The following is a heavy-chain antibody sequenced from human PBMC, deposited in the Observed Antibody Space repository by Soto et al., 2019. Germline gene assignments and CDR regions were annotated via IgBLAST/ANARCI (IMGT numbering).Heavy chain of an antibody. CDR1: GYSFTTNW. CDR3: ARQKPSGRLPYFDY. V-gene: IGHV5-51*01. D-gene: IGHD3-10*01. J-gene: IGHJ4*02. CDR2: IYPTDSNT. Sequence: PGESLKISCQGSGYSFTTNWIAWVRRMPGKGLEWMGIIYPTDSNTRYSPSFQGQVTISVDKSISTAYLQWSSLKAADTAVYYCARQKPSGRLPYFDYWGQGALVTVSS.